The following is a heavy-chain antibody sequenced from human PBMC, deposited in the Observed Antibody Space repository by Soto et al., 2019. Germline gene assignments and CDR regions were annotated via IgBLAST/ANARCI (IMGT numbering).Heavy chain of an antibody. J-gene: IGHJ4*02. V-gene: IGHV1-69*13. Sequence: ASVKVSCKASGGTFSSYAISWVRQAPGQGLEWMGGIIPIFGTANYAQKFQGRVTITADESTSTAYMELSSLRSEDTAVYYCARFDSSGLTEGFFGDYWGQGTLVTVSS. CDR1: GGTFSSYA. CDR3: ARFDSSGLTEGFFGDY. CDR2: IIPIFGTA. D-gene: IGHD6-19*01.